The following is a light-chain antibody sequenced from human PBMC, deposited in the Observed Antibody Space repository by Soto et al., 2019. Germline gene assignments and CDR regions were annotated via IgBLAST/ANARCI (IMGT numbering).Light chain of an antibody. V-gene: IGKV3-15*01. CDR2: DAS. CDR1: QSVRSK. CDR3: QQYNNWPPIT. Sequence: EIVMTQSAGTLSVSQGERATLSCRASQSVRSKLAWYQQKPGQAPRLLIYDASTRATGIPARFSGSGSGTEFTLTISSLQSEDFAVYYCQQYNNWPPITFGQGTRLEIK. J-gene: IGKJ5*01.